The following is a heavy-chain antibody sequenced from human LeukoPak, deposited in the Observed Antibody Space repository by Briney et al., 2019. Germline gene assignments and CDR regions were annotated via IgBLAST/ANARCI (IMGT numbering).Heavy chain of an antibody. Sequence: SQTLSLTCTVSGGSISSYYWSWIRQPPGKGLEWIGYIYYSGSTNYNPSLKSRVTISVDTSKNQFSLKLSSVTAADTAVYYCAREGSGWYYFDYWGQGTLVTVSS. CDR2: IYYSGST. CDR1: GGSISSYY. J-gene: IGHJ4*02. CDR3: AREGSGWYYFDY. D-gene: IGHD6-19*01. V-gene: IGHV4-59*01.